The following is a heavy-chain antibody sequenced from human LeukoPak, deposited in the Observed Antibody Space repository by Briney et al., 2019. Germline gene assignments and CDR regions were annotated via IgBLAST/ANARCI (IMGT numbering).Heavy chain of an antibody. J-gene: IGHJ4*02. CDR2: IIPILGIA. CDR3: ARTATIFGVVTFDY. V-gene: IGHV1-69*04. Sequence: ASVKVSCKASGYTFTSYGISWVRQAPGQGLEWMGRIIPILGIANYAQKFQGRVTITADKSTSTAYMELSSLRSEDTAVYYCARTATIFGVVTFDYWGQGTLVTVSS. D-gene: IGHD3-3*01. CDR1: GYTFTSYG.